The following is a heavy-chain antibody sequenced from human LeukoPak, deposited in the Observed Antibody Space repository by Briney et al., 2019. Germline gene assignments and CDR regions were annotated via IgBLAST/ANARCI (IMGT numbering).Heavy chain of an antibody. J-gene: IGHJ4*02. Sequence: GGSLRLSCAASGFTFSNYAIHCVRQAPGKGLEWVAVIAYDGSSTVYADSMKGRFTISRDNSKNILYLQMNSLRAEDTAVYYCAKNAKMGVLEFWGQGTLVTVSS. D-gene: IGHD2-8*01. CDR2: IAYDGSST. CDR1: GFTFSNYA. V-gene: IGHV3-30*04. CDR3: AKNAKMGVLEF.